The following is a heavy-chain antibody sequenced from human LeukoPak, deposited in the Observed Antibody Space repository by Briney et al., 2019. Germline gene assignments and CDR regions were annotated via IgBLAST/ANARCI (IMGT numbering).Heavy chain of an antibody. CDR3: RGTLFDVDV. CDR1: GFSFTRYS. Sequence: PGGSLRLSPAASGFSFTRYSMNWVRQTPGKGQEWVSYISSRVTTIYYADSVKGRFNISRDTAKNSLFLQMNSLRDEDTAVYYCRGTLFDVDVWGQGATVTVSS. V-gene: IGHV3-48*02. D-gene: IGHD3-10*02. J-gene: IGHJ6*02. CDR2: ISSRVTTI.